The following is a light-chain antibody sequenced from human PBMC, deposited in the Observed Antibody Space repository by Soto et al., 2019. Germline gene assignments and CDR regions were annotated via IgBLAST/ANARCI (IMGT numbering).Light chain of an antibody. CDR1: SSDIGGYNY. CDR2: EVI. J-gene: IGLJ3*02. Sequence: QSVLTQPASVSGSPGQSITISCTGTSSDIGGYNYVSWYQQHPGKAPKLMIYEVINRPSGVSNRFSGSKSGSTASLIISGLQAEDEADYYCSSYTRTTTPVFGGGTQLTVL. CDR3: SSYTRTTTPV. V-gene: IGLV2-14*01.